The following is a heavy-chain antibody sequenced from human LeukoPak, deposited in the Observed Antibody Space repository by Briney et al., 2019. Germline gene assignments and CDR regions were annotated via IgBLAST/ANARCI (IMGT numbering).Heavy chain of an antibody. CDR2: MNPNSGDT. Sequence: ASVKVSCKASGYTFASYDINWVRQATGQGLEWMGWMNPNSGDTGYTQKFQGRVTMTRNTSITTAYMELSSLRSEDTAVYYCARTLRRHCSGGSCYSPHLDYWGQGTLVTVSS. V-gene: IGHV1-8*01. D-gene: IGHD2-15*01. CDR3: ARTLRRHCSGGSCYSPHLDY. J-gene: IGHJ4*02. CDR1: GYTFASYD.